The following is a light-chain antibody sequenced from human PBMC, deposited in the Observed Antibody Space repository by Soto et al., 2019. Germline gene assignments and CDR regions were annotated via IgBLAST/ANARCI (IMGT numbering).Light chain of an antibody. CDR3: QQYGSSHPT. Sequence: EIVLTQSPGTLSLSPGERATLSCRASQSVSSNYLAWYQQKPGQAPRLLIYGASSRATGIPDRFSGSGSGIDFTLTISRLEPEDFAVYYCQQYGSSHPTFGGGTKVEIK. CDR2: GAS. J-gene: IGKJ4*01. V-gene: IGKV3-20*01. CDR1: QSVSSNY.